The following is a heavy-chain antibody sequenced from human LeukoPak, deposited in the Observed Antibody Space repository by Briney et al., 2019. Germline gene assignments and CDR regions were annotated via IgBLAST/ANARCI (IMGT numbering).Heavy chain of an antibody. J-gene: IGHJ3*02. Sequence: SETLSLTCTVSGGSISSSSYYWGWIRQPPGKGLEWIAEISQNGDSNYNMSLKSRVTISLDKSKNQVSLKLNSVTAADTAVYYCARALGAFDIWGQGTMVTVSS. CDR1: GGSISSSSYY. CDR3: ARALGAFDI. V-gene: IGHV4-61*05. CDR2: ISQNGDS.